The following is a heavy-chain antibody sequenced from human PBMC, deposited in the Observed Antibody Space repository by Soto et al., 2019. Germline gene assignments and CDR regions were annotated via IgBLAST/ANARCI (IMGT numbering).Heavy chain of an antibody. D-gene: IGHD3-10*01. J-gene: IGHJ3*02. V-gene: IGHV3-23*01. Sequence: EVQLLESGGGLVQPGGSLRLSCAASGFTFSSYAMSWVRQAPGKGMEWVSALSGSGGSTYYADSVKGRFTISRDNSKNTLYLQMNSLRAEDTAVYYHAKALLPHGAFDIWGQGTMVTVSS. CDR2: LSGSGGST. CDR3: AKALLPHGAFDI. CDR1: GFTFSSYA.